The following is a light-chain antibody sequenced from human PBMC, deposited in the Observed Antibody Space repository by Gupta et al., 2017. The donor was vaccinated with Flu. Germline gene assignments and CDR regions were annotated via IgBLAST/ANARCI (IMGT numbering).Light chain of an antibody. CDR3: HQGNRLPLT. CDR2: AAS. CDR1: QDIGSW. J-gene: IGKJ4*01. Sequence: IQMTQSPSSVAASAGDRVTITCRASQDIGSWLAWYQQKPGKAPKLLISAASSLQSGVPSRFSGSGYGTEFTLTISSLKTEDFATYYCHQGNRLPLTFGGGTKVEI. V-gene: IGKV1-12*01.